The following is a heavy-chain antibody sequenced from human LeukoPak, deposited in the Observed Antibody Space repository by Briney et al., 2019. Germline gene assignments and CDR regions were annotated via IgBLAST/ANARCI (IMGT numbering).Heavy chain of an antibody. J-gene: IGHJ3*02. D-gene: IGHD1-26*01. CDR3: ATDPGEWEPI. Sequence: AGGSLRLSCAASGFTFSSYGMHWVRQAPGKGLEWVAFIRYDGSNKYYADSVKGRFTISRDNSKNTLYLQMNSLKIEDTAVYYCATDPGEWEPIWGQGTMVTVSS. CDR2: IRYDGSNK. V-gene: IGHV3-30*02. CDR1: GFTFSSYG.